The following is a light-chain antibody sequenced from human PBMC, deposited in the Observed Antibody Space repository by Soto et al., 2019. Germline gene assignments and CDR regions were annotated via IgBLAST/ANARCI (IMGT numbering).Light chain of an antibody. CDR1: QNIRTY. CDR2: SAS. Sequence: DIQMTQSPYSLSASLGDIVAITCRGSQNIRTYFNWYQQKPGRAPKLLIHSASALPSGVPSRFSGSGSGTEFTLTINRLQPDDSATYYCQQYDSFSVWTFGQGTKVDIK. CDR3: QQYDSFSVWT. J-gene: IGKJ1*01. V-gene: IGKV1-9*01.